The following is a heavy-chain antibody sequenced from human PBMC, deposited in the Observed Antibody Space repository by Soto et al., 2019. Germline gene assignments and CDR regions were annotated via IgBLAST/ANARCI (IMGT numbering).Heavy chain of an antibody. CDR3: ARHLGGYYGMDV. Sequence: PGESLKISCKGSGYSFTSYWISWVRQMPGKGLEWMGRIDPSDSYTNYSPSFQGHVTISADKSISTAYLQWSSLKASDTAMYCCARHLGGYYGMDVWGQGTTVTVSS. J-gene: IGHJ6*02. V-gene: IGHV5-10-1*01. CDR1: GYSFTSYW. CDR2: IDPSDSYT. D-gene: IGHD3-16*01.